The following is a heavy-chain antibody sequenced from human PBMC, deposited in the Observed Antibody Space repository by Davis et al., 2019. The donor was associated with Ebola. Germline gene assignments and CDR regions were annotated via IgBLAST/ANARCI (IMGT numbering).Heavy chain of an antibody. D-gene: IGHD3-22*01. CDR1: GFIFSSYA. V-gene: IGHV3-64D*06. CDR2: ITNNGGST. CDR3: VKGSITMTVVVYFDL. Sequence: GESLKISCSASGFIFSSYAMHWVRQALGKGLHSVSGITNNGGSTYYADSVKGRFIISRDNSKNTLYLQMSSLRIEDTAVYYCVKGSITMTVVVYFDLWGQGTLVTVSS. J-gene: IGHJ4*02.